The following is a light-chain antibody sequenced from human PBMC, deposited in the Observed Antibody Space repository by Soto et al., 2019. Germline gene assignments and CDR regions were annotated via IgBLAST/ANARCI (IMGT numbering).Light chain of an antibody. J-gene: IGLJ2*01. CDR2: EVS. V-gene: IGLV2-14*01. CDR1: RSDVGGFKF. CDR3: SSYTSSGTPVL. Sequence: QSVLTQPASVSGSPGQSITISCTGTRSDVGGFKFVSWYQQHPGKAPKVMIYEVSNRPSGVSNRFSGSKSGNTASLAISGLQAEDEADYYCSSYTSSGTPVLFGGGTKLTVL.